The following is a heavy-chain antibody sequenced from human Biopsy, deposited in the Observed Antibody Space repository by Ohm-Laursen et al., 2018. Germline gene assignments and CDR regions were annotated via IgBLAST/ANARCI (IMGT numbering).Heavy chain of an antibody. Sequence: LRLSCTASGFIFSNAWMTWIRQPPGKGLEWIGNFYYSGSTNYNPSLKSRITMSLDRSKSQVSLRMNSVTAADTAVYYCARARIKTSGVLIPETYYFDSWGQGTLVTVSS. J-gene: IGHJ4*02. CDR1: GFIFSNAW. D-gene: IGHD3-3*01. CDR2: FYYSGST. CDR3: ARARIKTSGVLIPETYYFDS. V-gene: IGHV4-59*01.